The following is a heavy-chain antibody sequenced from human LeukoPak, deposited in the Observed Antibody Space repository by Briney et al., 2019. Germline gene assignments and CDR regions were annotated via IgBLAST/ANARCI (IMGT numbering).Heavy chain of an antibody. CDR1: GYTFTSYY. V-gene: IGHV1-46*01. D-gene: IGHD2-21*02. CDR2: INPSGGST. Sequence: ASVKVSCKASGYTFTSYYMHWVRQAPGQGLEWMGIINPSGGSTSYAQKFQGRVTMTRVTSTSTVYMELSSLRSEDTAVYYCASPLGGDFQGDDAFDIWGQGTMVTVSS. J-gene: IGHJ3*02. CDR3: ASPLGGDFQGDDAFDI.